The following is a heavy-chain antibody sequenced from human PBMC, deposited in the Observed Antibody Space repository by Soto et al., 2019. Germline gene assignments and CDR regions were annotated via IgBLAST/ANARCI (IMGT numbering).Heavy chain of an antibody. V-gene: IGHV3-66*01. CDR1: GFTVSSNY. J-gene: IGHJ4*02. CDR3: ARELYDYIWGSYRYIDY. CDR2: IYSGGST. D-gene: IGHD3-16*02. Sequence: GGPLRLSCAASGFTVSSNYMSWVRQAPGKGLEWVSVIYSGGSTYYADSVKGRFTISRDNSKNTLYLQMNSLRAEDTAVYFCARELYDYIWGSYRYIDYWGQGTLVTVSS.